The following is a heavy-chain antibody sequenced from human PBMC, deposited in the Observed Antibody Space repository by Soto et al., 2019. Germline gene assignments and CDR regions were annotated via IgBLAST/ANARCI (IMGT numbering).Heavy chain of an antibody. J-gene: IGHJ4*02. Sequence: SETLSRTCNVSGVSTSDTSYYWGWIRQPPGKGLEWIGTIYFSGTTFYNPSLKSRLTISVDTSKNQFSLRLSSVAAADTAVYYCARHGSHWGQGTLVTVSS. CDR1: GVSTSDTSYY. CDR3: ARHGSH. V-gene: IGHV4-39*01. CDR2: IYFSGTT.